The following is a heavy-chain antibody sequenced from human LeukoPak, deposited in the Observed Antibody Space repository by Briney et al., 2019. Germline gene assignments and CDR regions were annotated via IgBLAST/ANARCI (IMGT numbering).Heavy chain of an antibody. V-gene: IGHV3-7*03. CDR1: GFTFSSYW. CDR2: IKQDGSEK. J-gene: IGHJ4*02. CDR3: AKDLYYDSSGYYLVLDY. Sequence: GGSLRLSCAASGFTFSSYWMSWVRQAPGKGLEWVANIKQDGSEKYYVDSVKGRFTISRDNAKNSLYLQMNSLRAEDTAVYYCAKDLYYDSSGYYLVLDYWGQGTLVTVSS. D-gene: IGHD3-22*01.